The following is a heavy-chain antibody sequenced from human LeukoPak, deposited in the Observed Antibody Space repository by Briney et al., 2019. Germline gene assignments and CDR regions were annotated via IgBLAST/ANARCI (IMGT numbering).Heavy chain of an antibody. CDR1: GFTFSSYE. J-gene: IGHJ4*02. D-gene: IGHD1-26*01. CDR3: ASGSYPSDY. CDR2: ISSGSSYI. Sequence: GGSLRLSCAASGFTFSSYEMNWVRQAPGKGLEWVSSISSGSSYIYYADSVRGRFTISRDNAKNSLYLQMNSLRAEDTAVYYCASGSYPSDYWGQGTLVTVSS. V-gene: IGHV3-21*01.